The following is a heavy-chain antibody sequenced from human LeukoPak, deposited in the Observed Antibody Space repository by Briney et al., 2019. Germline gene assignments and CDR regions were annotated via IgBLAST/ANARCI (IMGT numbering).Heavy chain of an antibody. J-gene: IGHJ3*02. V-gene: IGHV4-59*08. CDR2: IYSSGST. CDR3: AREQWLVPGLDAFDM. CDR1: GGSIRGYY. Sequence: SETLSLTCNVSGGSIRGYYWSWIRQPPGKGLEWIGYIYSSGSTNYNPSLKSRVTISVDTSKNQFSLKLNSVTAADTAVYYCAREQWLVPGLDAFDMWGQGTMVTVSS. D-gene: IGHD6-19*01.